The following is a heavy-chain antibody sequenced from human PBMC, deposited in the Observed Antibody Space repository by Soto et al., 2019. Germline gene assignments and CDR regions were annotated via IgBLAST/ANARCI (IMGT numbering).Heavy chain of an antibody. Sequence: SETLSLTCTVSGGSISSYYWSWIRQPPGKGLEWIGYIYYSGSTNYNPSLKSRVTISVDTSKNQSSLKLSSVTAADTAVYYCARLYCSSTSCYTGWFDPWGQGTLVTVSS. CDR1: GGSISSYY. D-gene: IGHD2-2*02. V-gene: IGHV4-59*01. J-gene: IGHJ5*02. CDR3: ARLYCSSTSCYTGWFDP. CDR2: IYYSGST.